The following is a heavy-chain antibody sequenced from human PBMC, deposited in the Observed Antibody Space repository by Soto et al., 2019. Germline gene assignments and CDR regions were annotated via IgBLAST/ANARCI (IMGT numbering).Heavy chain of an antibody. D-gene: IGHD3-3*01. CDR2: IGTAGDT. Sequence: EVQLVESGGGLVQPGGSLRLSCAASGFTFSSYDMHWVRQATGKGLEWVSAIGTAGDTYYPGSVKGRFTISRENAKNSLYLQMNSLRAGDTAVYYCARGLLGFWDAFDIWGQGTMVTVSS. CDR1: GFTFSSYD. J-gene: IGHJ3*02. V-gene: IGHV3-13*01. CDR3: ARGLLGFWDAFDI.